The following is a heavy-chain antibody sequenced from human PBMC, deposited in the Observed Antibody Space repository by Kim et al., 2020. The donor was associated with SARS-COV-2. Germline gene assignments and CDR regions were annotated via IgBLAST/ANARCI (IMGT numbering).Heavy chain of an antibody. CDR2: ISYDGSNK. J-gene: IGHJ4*02. CDR1: GFTFSSYG. CDR3: ANFGIVGAR. D-gene: IGHD1-26*01. V-gene: IGHV3-30*18. Sequence: GGSLRLSCAASGFTFSSYGMHWVRQAPGKGLEWVAVISYDGSNKYYADSVKGRFTISRDNSKNTLYLQMNSLRAEDTAVYYCANFGIVGARWGQGTLVTVSS.